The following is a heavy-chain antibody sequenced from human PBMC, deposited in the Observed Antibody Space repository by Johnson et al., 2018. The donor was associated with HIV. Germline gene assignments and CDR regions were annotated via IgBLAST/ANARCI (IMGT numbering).Heavy chain of an antibody. D-gene: IGHD3-10*01. V-gene: IGHV3-33*06. J-gene: IGHJ3*02. CDR1: GFTFSNYG. CDR2: IWFDGSNK. CDR3: AKEGITMEVDI. Sequence: QVQLVESGGGVVQPGRSLRLSCAASGFTFSNYGMHWVRQAPGKGLEWVAVIWFDGSNKYYADSVKGRFTISRDNSKNTLYLQMNSLRAEETAVYYCAKEGITMEVDIWGQGTMVTVSS.